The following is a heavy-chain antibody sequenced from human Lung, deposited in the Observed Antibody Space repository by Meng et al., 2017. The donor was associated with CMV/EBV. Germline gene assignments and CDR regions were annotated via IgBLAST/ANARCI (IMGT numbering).Heavy chain of an antibody. CDR1: GESFSGYY. J-gene: IGHJ6*02. Sequence: TLSLTXAVYGESFSGYYWTWIRQPPGKGLEWIGEINHSGSTNYNPSLKSRVTVSVDTSKKQFSLKLSSVTAADTALYYCARGPHKNRYGGNSPRGYYYGMDVWGQGTTVTVSS. D-gene: IGHD4-23*01. V-gene: IGHV4-34*01. CDR2: INHSGST. CDR3: ARGPHKNRYGGNSPRGYYYGMDV.